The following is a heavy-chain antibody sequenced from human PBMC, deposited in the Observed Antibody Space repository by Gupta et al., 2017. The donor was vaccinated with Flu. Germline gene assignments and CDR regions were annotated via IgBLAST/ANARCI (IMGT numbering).Heavy chain of an antibody. CDR3: ARVGTPIVVVVAATGYCGGDCYSDDY. CDR1: GSSFTSYW. J-gene: IGHJ4*02. V-gene: IGHV5-10-1*01. D-gene: IGHD2-15*01. CDR2: IDPRDSYT. Sequence: EVQLVQSGAEVKKPGESLRISCKGSGSSFTSYWISWVRQMPGKGLEWLGRIDPRDSYTNSSPSFQGHVTISADKAISTAYLQWSSLKASDTAMYYCARVGTPIVVVVAATGYCGGDCYSDDYWGQGTLVTVSS.